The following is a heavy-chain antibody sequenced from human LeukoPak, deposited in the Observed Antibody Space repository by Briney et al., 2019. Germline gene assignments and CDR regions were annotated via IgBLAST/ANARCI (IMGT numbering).Heavy chain of an antibody. V-gene: IGHV3-72*01. Sequence: GGSLRLSCAASGFTFSDHFLDWVRQAPGKGLEWVGRIRNKANSYTTEYAASVKGRFTISRDDSKNSLYLQMNSLKTEDTAPYYCANGFGDWGQGTLVTVSS. CDR3: ANGFGD. CDR2: IRNKANSYTT. CDR1: GFTFSDHF. D-gene: IGHD3-16*01. J-gene: IGHJ4*02.